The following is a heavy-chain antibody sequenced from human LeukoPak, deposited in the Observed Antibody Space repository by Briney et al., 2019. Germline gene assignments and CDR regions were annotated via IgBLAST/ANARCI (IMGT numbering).Heavy chain of an antibody. CDR2: IIPIFGTA. CDR1: GGTFSSYG. Sequence: GASVKVSCKASGGTFSSYGISWVRQAPGQGLEWMGGIIPIFGTANYAQKFQGRVTITADKSTSTAYMELSSLRSEDTAVYYCARVDYYGSGSSPADYWGQGTLVTVSS. J-gene: IGHJ4*02. D-gene: IGHD3-10*01. CDR3: ARVDYYGSGSSPADY. V-gene: IGHV1-69*06.